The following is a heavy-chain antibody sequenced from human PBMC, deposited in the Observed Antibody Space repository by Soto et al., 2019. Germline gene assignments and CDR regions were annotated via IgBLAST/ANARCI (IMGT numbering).Heavy chain of an antibody. Sequence: ASVKVSCKASGYTFASYAISWMRQAPGQGLEWMGWISAYNGNTNYAQKLQGRVTMTTDTSTSTAYMELRSLSSMTAADTAVYYCALRSMAVVPEYWGQGTLVTVSS. CDR3: ALRSMAVVPEY. CDR2: ISAYNGNT. V-gene: IGHV1-18*01. D-gene: IGHD3-22*01. J-gene: IGHJ4*02. CDR1: GYTFASYA.